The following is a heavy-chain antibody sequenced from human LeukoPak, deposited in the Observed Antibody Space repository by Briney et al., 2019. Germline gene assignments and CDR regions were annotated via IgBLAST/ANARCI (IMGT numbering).Heavy chain of an antibody. CDR1: DGSINSGDYS. D-gene: IGHD1-26*01. CDR2: IYHSGST. CDR3: ARDGATGGWFDP. V-gene: IGHV4-30-2*01. Sequence: PSQTLSLTCAVSDGSINSGDYSWSWIRQPPGKGLEWIGYIYHSGSTYYNPSLKSRVTISVDRSKNQLSLKLISVTAADTAVYYCARDGATGGWFDPWGQGTLVTVSS. J-gene: IGHJ5*02.